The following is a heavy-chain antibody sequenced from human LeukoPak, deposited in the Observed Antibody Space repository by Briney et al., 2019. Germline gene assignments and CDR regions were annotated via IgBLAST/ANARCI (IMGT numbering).Heavy chain of an antibody. Sequence: ASVKVSCKASGYTFTSYAINWVRQATGQGLEWMGWMNPNSGNTGYAQKFQGRVTMTRNTSISTAYIELSSLRSEDTAVYYCARGRYYDILTGYYYYYYYMDVWGKGTTVTISS. CDR2: MNPNSGNT. D-gene: IGHD3-9*01. J-gene: IGHJ6*03. V-gene: IGHV1-8*01. CDR1: GYTFTSYA. CDR3: ARGRYYDILTGYYYYYYYMDV.